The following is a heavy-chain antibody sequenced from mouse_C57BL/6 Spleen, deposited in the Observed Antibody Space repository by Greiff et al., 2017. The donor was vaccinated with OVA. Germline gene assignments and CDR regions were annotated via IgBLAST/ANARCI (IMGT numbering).Heavy chain of an antibody. CDR3: ARGGGLYGNWFAY. D-gene: IGHD2-1*01. J-gene: IGHJ3*01. CDR1: GYTFTSYW. Sequence: QVQLQQPGAELVKPGASVKLSCKASGYTFTSYWMQWVKQRPGQGLEWIGKIDPSDSYTNYNQKFKGKATLTVDTSSSTAYMQLSSLTSEDSAVEYCARGGGLYGNWFAYWGQGTLVTVSA. V-gene: IGHV1-50*01. CDR2: IDPSDSYT.